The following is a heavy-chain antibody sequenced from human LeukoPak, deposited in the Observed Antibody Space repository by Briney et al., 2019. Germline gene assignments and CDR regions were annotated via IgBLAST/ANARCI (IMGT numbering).Heavy chain of an antibody. CDR2: ISGSGGST. Sequence: GGSLRLSCAASGFTFSSYAMSWVRQAPGKGLEWVSAISGSGGSTYYADTVRGRFTISRDNSKNTLYLQMNSLRAEDTAVYYCAKVRPLWFGELWSYYYYGMDVWGQETTVTVSS. V-gene: IGHV3-23*01. D-gene: IGHD3-10*01. CDR1: GFTFSSYA. J-gene: IGHJ6*02. CDR3: AKVRPLWFGELWSYYYYGMDV.